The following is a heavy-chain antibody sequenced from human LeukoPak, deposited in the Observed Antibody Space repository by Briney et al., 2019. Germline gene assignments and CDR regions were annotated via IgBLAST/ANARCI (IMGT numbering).Heavy chain of an antibody. J-gene: IGHJ4*02. Sequence: ASVTVSCKASGYTFTTFGITWVRQAPGQGLEWMGRISTYNGNTNYAQNLQGRVTMTTDTSTNTAYMELRSLTSDDTAVYYCARVGSDCNDGNCYWGQGTLVTVSS. CDR1: GYTFTTFG. V-gene: IGHV1-18*01. D-gene: IGHD2-15*01. CDR2: ISTYNGNT. CDR3: ARVGSDCNDGNCY.